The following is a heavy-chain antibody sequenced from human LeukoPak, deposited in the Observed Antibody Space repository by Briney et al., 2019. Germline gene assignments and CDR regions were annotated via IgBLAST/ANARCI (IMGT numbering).Heavy chain of an antibody. D-gene: IGHD2-15*01. Sequence: SETLSLACTVSGGSISSYYWSWIRQPPGKGLEWIGYVYHTGSTNYNPSLKSRVTISVHTSKKQFSLKLTSVTAADTAVYYCARPPRRAAHGYFDLWGRGTLVTVSS. V-gene: IGHV4-59*12. CDR2: VYHTGST. CDR1: GGSISSYY. J-gene: IGHJ2*01. CDR3: ARPPRRAAHGYFDL.